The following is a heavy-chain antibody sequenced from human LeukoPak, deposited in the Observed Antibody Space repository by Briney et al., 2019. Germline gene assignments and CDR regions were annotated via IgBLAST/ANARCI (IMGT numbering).Heavy chain of an antibody. CDR2: ISWNSGSI. D-gene: IGHD1-26*01. CDR1: GFTFDVYA. CDR3: AKDTDSGSYLPYYYYYGMDV. V-gene: IGHV3-9*01. Sequence: GRSLRLSCAASGFTFDVYAMHWVRQAPGKGLEWVSGISWNSGSIGYADSVKGRFTISRDNAKNSLYLQMNSLRAEDTALYYCAKDTDSGSYLPYYYYYGMDVWGQGTTVTVSS. J-gene: IGHJ6*02.